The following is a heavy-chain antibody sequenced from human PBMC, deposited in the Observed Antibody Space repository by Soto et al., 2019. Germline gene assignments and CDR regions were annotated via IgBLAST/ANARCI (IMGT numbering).Heavy chain of an antibody. CDR2: VHTSGST. D-gene: IGHD6-19*01. CDR1: GDSISSYF. V-gene: IGHV4-4*07. Sequence: TLSLTCTVSGDSISSYFWSWIRQPAGKGLEWIGRVHTSGSTTYNPSLKSRVTMSVDTSKSQFSLKLTSVTAADTAMYYCAREKAVAYTGWLDPWGQGTLVTVSS. J-gene: IGHJ5*02. CDR3: AREKAVAYTGWLDP.